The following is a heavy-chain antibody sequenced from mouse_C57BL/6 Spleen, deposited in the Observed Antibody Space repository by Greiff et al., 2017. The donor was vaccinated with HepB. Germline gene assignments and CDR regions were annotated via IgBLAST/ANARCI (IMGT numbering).Heavy chain of an antibody. D-gene: IGHD4-1*01. J-gene: IGHJ2*01. V-gene: IGHV5-4*01. CDR2: ISDGGSYT. Sequence: EVQRVESGGGLVKPGGSLKLSCAASGFTFSSYAMSWVRQTPEKRLEWVATISDGGSYTYYPDNVKGRFTISRDNAKNNLYLQMSHLKSEDTAMYYCARGGGKNWVYFDYWGQGTTLTVSS. CDR1: GFTFSSYA. CDR3: ARGGGKNWVYFDY.